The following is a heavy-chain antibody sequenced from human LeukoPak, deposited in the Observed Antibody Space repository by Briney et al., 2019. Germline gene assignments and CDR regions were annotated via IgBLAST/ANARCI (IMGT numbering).Heavy chain of an antibody. Sequence: SETLSLTCAVYGGSFRGYFWGWVRQTPGKGLEWLGEITHNGGTNYMPSLSGRVSVFQDVSKNQFSLKLSSVTATDTGVYYCARGNSGSHWGDHYFYMDVWGKGTTVIVSS. D-gene: IGHD1-26*01. CDR2: ITHNGGT. CDR1: GGSFRGYF. CDR3: ARGNSGSHWGDHYFYMDV. V-gene: IGHV4-34*01. J-gene: IGHJ6*03.